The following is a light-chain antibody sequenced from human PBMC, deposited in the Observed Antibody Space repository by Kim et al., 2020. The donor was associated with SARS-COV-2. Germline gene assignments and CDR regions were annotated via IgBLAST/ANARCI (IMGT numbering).Light chain of an antibody. CDR3: CSYVGSSWV. Sequence: PGQSVTISCTGTSSDVGGYNYVSWYQHHPGKAPKLMIYDVSERPSGVPDRFSGSKSGNTASLTISGLQAEDEADYYCCSYVGSSWVFGGGTQLTVL. J-gene: IGLJ3*02. CDR2: DVS. V-gene: IGLV2-11*01. CDR1: SSDVGGYNY.